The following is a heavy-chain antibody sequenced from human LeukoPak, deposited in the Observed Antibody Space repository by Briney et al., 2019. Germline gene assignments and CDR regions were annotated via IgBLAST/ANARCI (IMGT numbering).Heavy chain of an antibody. CDR3: ARAGEGLLAYSFDI. CDR2: INTDGSGT. D-gene: IGHD1-26*01. J-gene: IGHJ3*02. CDR1: GFTFSSNW. V-gene: IGHV3-74*01. Sequence: GGSPRLSCAASGFTFSSNWMHWVRQGPGKGLVWVSRINTDGSGTSYADSVKGRFTISRDNAKNTLYLQMNSLRAEDTAVYYCARAGEGLLAYSFDIWGQGTMVTVSS.